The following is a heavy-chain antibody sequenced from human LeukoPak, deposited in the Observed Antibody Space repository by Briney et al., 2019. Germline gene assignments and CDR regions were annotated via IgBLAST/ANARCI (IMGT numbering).Heavy chain of an antibody. Sequence: GGSLRLSCAASGCLFDDYGMSWVRQAPGKGLEWVSGINWNGGSTGYADSVKGRFTISRDNAKNSLYLQMNSLRAEDTALYYCARASIAVAATLYYFDYWGQGTLVTVSS. D-gene: IGHD6-19*01. V-gene: IGHV3-20*04. CDR1: GCLFDDYG. CDR2: INWNGGST. CDR3: ARASIAVAATLYYFDY. J-gene: IGHJ4*02.